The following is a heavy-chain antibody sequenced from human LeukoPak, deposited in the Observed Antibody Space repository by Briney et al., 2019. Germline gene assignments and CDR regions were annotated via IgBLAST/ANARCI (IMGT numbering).Heavy chain of an antibody. D-gene: IGHD1-20*01. CDR1: GGSFSGYY. CDR3: ARGYHWNPYYFDY. Sequence: SETLSLTCAVYGGSFSGYYWSWIRQPPGKGLEWIGEINHSGSTNYNPSLKSRVTISVDTSKNQFSLKLSSVTAADTAVYYCARGYHWNPYYFDYWGQGTLVTVSS. V-gene: IGHV4-34*01. J-gene: IGHJ4*02. CDR2: INHSGST.